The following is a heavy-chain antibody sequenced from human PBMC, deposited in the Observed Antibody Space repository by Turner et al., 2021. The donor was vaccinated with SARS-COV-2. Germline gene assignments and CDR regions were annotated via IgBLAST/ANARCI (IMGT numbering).Heavy chain of an antibody. D-gene: IGHD6-13*01. J-gene: IGHJ4*02. CDR1: GFTFSIYW. CDR3: ARGGVAAAGPFGY. Sequence: EVQLVESGGGLVQPGGSLRLSCAASGFTFSIYWMSWVRQAPGKGLEWVANIKQDGSEKYYVDSVKGRFTISRDNAKNSLYLQMNSLRAEDTAVYYCARGGVAAAGPFGYWGQGTLVTVSS. V-gene: IGHV3-7*01. CDR2: IKQDGSEK.